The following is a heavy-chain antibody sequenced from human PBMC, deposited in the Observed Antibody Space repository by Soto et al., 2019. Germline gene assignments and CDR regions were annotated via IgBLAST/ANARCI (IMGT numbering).Heavy chain of an antibody. CDR1: GGSISSGGYS. D-gene: IGHD2-8*01. CDR2: IYHSGST. Sequence: QVQLQESGSGLVKPSQTLSLTCAVSGGSISSGGYSWSWVRQPPGKGLEWIGYIYHSGSTYYNPSIESRVTISMDTSKSQFSLKLNSVTAADTAVYFCARGHDANNDWGQGTLVTVSS. V-gene: IGHV4-30-2*01. J-gene: IGHJ4*02. CDR3: ARGHDANND.